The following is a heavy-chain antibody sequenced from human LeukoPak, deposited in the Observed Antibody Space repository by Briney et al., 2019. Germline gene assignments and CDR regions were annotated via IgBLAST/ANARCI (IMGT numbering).Heavy chain of an antibody. Sequence: SETLSLTCTVSGGSIGSYYWSWIRQPPGKGLEWIGYIYYSGSTNYNPSLKSRVTISVDTSKNQFSLKLSSVTAADTAVYYCARDLIPAAAPYYYGMDVWGQGTTVTVSS. J-gene: IGHJ6*02. CDR2: IYYSGST. CDR3: ARDLIPAAAPYYYGMDV. D-gene: IGHD2-2*01. CDR1: GGSIGSYY. V-gene: IGHV4-59*12.